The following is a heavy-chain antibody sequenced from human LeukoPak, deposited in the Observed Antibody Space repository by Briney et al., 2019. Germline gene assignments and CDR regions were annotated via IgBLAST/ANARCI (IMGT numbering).Heavy chain of an antibody. D-gene: IGHD3-3*01. Sequence: GGSLRLSCAASGFTFRSTVMTWVRQAPGKGLQWVSTISPDGAYIYYADSLRGRFTMSRDNSGNTLYLQMTSLRVEDTAIYYCVKRFLESIVSEQWGQGTPVTVSS. CDR3: VKRFLESIVSEQ. V-gene: IGHV3-23*01. CDR2: ISPDGAYI. CDR1: GFTFRSTV. J-gene: IGHJ4*02.